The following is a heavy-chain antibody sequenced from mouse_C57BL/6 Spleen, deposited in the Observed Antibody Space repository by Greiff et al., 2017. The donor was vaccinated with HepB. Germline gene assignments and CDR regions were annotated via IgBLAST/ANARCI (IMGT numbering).Heavy chain of an antibody. CDR2: IYPSDSET. Sequence: VQLQQPGAELVRPGSSVKLSCKASGYTFTSYWMDWVKQRPGQGLEWIGNIYPSDSETHYNQKFKDKATLTVDKSSSTAYMQLSSLTSEDSAVYYCAVVLLGDYWGQGTTLTVSS. CDR3: AVVLLGDY. CDR1: GYTFTSYW. D-gene: IGHD2-12*01. V-gene: IGHV1-61*01. J-gene: IGHJ2*01.